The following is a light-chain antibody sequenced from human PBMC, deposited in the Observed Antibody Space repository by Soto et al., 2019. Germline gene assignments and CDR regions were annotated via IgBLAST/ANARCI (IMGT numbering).Light chain of an antibody. J-gene: IGKJ1*01. V-gene: IGKV3-20*01. CDR3: EPYCSSGT. CDR1: QSVSSSY. CDR2: GAS. Sequence: MFRQSTVSLSLSTGKRATLSCRASQSVSSSYLAWYQQKPGQAPRLLIYGASSRATGIPDRFSGSGSGTDFTLTISRLEPEDFPVYYCEPYCSSGTFAQGTKVNIK.